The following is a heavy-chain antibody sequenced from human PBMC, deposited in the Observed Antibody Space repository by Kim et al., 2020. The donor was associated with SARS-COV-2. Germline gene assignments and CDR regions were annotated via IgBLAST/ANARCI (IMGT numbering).Heavy chain of an antibody. CDR3: AKDLPTMVRGVIWEYFDY. V-gene: IGHV3-23*01. J-gene: IGHJ4*02. CDR2: ISGSGGST. D-gene: IGHD3-10*01. CDR1: GFTFSSYA. Sequence: GGSLRLSCAASGFTFSSYAMSWVRQAPGKGLEWVSAISGSGGSTYYADSVKGRFTISRDNSKNTLYLQMNSLRAEDTAVYYCAKDLPTMVRGVIWEYFDYWGQGTLVTVSS.